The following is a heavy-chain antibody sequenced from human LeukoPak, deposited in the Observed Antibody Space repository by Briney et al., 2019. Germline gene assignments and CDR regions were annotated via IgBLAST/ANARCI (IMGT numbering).Heavy chain of an antibody. D-gene: IGHD2-15*01. CDR1: GDSVSSDNAA. Sequence: SQTLSLTCAISGDSVSSDNAAWNWIRQSPSRGLEWLGRTYYRSKWYNDYAVSVKSRITINPDTSKNQFSLQPNSVTPEDTAVYYCARDHFSGGSLTGFDPWGQGTLVTVSS. CDR2: TYYRSKWYN. V-gene: IGHV6-1*01. J-gene: IGHJ5*02. CDR3: ARDHFSGGSLTGFDP.